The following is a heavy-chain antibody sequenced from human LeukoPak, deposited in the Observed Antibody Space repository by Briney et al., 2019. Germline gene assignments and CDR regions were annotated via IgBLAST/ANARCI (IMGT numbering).Heavy chain of an antibody. CDR1: GGSISSGGYS. CDR2: IYHSGST. Sequence: PSETLSLTCAVSGGSISSGGYSWSWIRQPPGKGLEWIGYIYHSGSTYYNPSLKSRVTISVDTSKNQFSLKLSSVTAADTAVYYCARSYHGVDVWGQGTTVTVSS. J-gene: IGHJ6*02. V-gene: IGHV4-30-2*01. CDR3: ARSYHGVDV. D-gene: IGHD3-16*02.